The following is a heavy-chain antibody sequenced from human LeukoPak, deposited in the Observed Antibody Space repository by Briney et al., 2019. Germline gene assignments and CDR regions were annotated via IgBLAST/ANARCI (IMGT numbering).Heavy chain of an antibody. CDR3: ASGRSSGWSDFDY. V-gene: IGHV3-21*01. D-gene: IGHD6-19*01. Sequence: NSGGSLRLSCAASGFTFSSYIMNWVRQAPGKGLEWVSSITGSSSYIYYADSVKGRFTISRDNAKNSLYLQMNSLRAEDTAVYYCASGRSSGWSDFDYWGQGTLVTVSS. J-gene: IGHJ4*02. CDR2: ITGSSSYI. CDR1: GFTFSSYI.